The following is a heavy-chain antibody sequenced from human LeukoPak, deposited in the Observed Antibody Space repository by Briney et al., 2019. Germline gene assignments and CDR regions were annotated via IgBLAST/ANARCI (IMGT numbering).Heavy chain of an antibody. J-gene: IGHJ6*03. Sequence: SETLSLTCAVYGGSFSDYSWSWLRQNPEKGLEWIGEINHSGSTNYNPSLKSRVIMSVDTSKNQFSLKLSSVTAADTAVYYCARREPYYYYYMDVWGKGTTVTVSS. CDR3: ARREPYYYYYMDV. CDR1: GGSFSDYS. CDR2: INHSGST. V-gene: IGHV4-34*01.